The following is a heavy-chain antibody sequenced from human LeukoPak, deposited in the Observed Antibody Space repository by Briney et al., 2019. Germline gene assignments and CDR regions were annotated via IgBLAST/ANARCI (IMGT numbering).Heavy chain of an antibody. Sequence: ASLKLSCTASGYTLTGFYMHWVRQAPGQGLEWMGWINPNSGGTNYAQKLKGRVTMTRDTSISTAYMELSRLRSDDTAVYYFARPGIFKQLVRDNWFYPWGQGTPVTVSS. CDR1: GYTLTGFY. CDR3: ARPGIFKQLVRDNWFYP. CDR2: INPNSGGT. V-gene: IGHV1-2*02. J-gene: IGHJ5*02. D-gene: IGHD6-13*01.